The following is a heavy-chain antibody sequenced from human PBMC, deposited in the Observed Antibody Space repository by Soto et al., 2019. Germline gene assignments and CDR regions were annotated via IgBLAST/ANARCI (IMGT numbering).Heavy chain of an antibody. CDR1: GFTFSSYS. CDR2: ISSSSSYI. D-gene: IGHD2-8*01. J-gene: IGHJ4*02. Sequence: GGFLRLSCAASGFTFSSYSMNWVRQAPGKGLEWVSSISSSSSYIYYADSVKGRFTISRDNAKNSLYLQMNSLRAEDTAVYYCATSPAANGYYFDYWGQGTLVTVSS. V-gene: IGHV3-21*01. CDR3: ATSPAANGYYFDY.